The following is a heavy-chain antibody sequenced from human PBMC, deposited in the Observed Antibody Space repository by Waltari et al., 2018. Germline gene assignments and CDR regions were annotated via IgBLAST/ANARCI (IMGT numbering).Heavy chain of an antibody. CDR2: MNPSDRRT. Sequence: QAQVVQSGEGVRKPGASAEITCKASGYTLTSPDIHWVRQASGQGLEWMGWMNPSDRRTVYAQSWQGRVTMTRNTAIDTAYMELTSLKSEDTAVYYCATSSNFDYWGQGTRVTVSS. CDR3: ATSSNFDY. CDR1: GYTLTSPD. V-gene: IGHV1-8*01. J-gene: IGHJ4*02.